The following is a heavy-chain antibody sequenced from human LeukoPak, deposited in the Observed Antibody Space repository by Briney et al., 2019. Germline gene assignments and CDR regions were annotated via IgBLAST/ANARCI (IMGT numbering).Heavy chain of an antibody. V-gene: IGHV5-51*01. CDR3: ARPGYSYGFAFDI. D-gene: IGHD5-18*01. J-gene: IGHJ3*02. CDR1: GYSFTSYW. CDR2: IYPGDSDT. Sequence: GESLKISCKGSGYSFTSYWIGWVRQMPGKGLEWMGIIYPGDSDTRYSPSFQGQVTISADKSINTAYLQWSSLKASDTAMYYCARPGYSYGFAFDIWGQGTMVTVSS.